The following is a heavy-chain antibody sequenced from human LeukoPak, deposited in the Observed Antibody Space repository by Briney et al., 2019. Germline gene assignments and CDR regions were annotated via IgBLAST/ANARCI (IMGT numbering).Heavy chain of an antibody. V-gene: IGHV3-30-3*01. CDR1: GFTFSSYA. CDR2: ISYDGSNK. CDR3: ARDLPTVAGFDY. J-gene: IGHJ4*02. Sequence: PGGSLRLSCAASGFTFSSYAMHWVRQAPGKGLEWVAVISYDGSNKYYADSVKGRFTISRDNSKNTLYLQMSSLRAEDTAVYYCARDLPTVAGFDYWGQGTLVTVSS. D-gene: IGHD6-19*01.